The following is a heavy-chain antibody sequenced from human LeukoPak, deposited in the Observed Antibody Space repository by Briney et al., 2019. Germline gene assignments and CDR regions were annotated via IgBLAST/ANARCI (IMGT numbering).Heavy chain of an antibody. CDR2: IYSGGTT. V-gene: IGHV3-53*01. J-gene: IGHJ3*01. D-gene: IGHD4-23*01. CDR3: ARDADYGGSPDAFDV. CDR1: GFTVSSNH. Sequence: GGSLRLSCAASGFTVSSNHMSWVCQAPGKGLKWVSIIYSGGTTYYADSVKGRFTISRDNSKNSLYLQMNSLRAEDTAVYYCARDADYGGSPDAFDVWGRGTIVTVSS.